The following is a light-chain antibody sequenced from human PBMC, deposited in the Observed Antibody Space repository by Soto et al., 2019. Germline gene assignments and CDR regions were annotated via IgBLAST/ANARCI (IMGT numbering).Light chain of an antibody. CDR1: QGISTF. Sequence: DIDMTHSRSSLSVSLVERVTITCRASQGISTFLAWFQQKPGKAPKTLIYAASSLHSGVPSRFSGSGSGTDFTLTISSLQPEDFATYYCQHYDGYPQIFGQGTRLEIK. CDR3: QHYDGYPQI. V-gene: IGKV1-16*01. J-gene: IGKJ5*01. CDR2: AAS.